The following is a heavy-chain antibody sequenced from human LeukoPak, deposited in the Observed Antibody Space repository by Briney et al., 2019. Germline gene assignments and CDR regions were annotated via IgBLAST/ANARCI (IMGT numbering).Heavy chain of an antibody. CDR1: GFTFSSYS. J-gene: IGHJ4*02. V-gene: IGHV3-21*01. Sequence: GGSLRLSCAASGFTFSSYSMNWVRQAPGKGLKWVSSISSSSSYIYYADSVKGRFTISRDKAKNSLYLQRNSLRAEDTDVYYCARVKRAYALDYWGQGPLVTVSS. D-gene: IGHD4-17*01. CDR2: ISSSSSYI. CDR3: ARVKRAYALDY.